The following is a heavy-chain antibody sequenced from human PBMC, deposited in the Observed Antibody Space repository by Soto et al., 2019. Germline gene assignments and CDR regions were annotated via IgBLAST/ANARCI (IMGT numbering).Heavy chain of an antibody. CDR2: IYHSGST. D-gene: IGHD3-22*01. CDR1: GYSIRNGYY. CDR3: ARLVYDSRLNYLYFDH. V-gene: IGHV4-38-2*02. J-gene: IGHJ4*02. Sequence: PSETLSLTCTVSGYSIRNGYYWGWIRQPPGKGLEWIGTIYHSGSTNYNPSLKSRVTISVDTSKNQFSLRLSSVTAADTGKYYCARLVYDSRLNYLYFDHWGQGTLVTVSS.